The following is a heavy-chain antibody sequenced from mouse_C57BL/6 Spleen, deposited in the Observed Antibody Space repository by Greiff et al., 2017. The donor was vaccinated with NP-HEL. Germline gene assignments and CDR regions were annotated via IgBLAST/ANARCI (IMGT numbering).Heavy chain of an antibody. D-gene: IGHD1-1*01. CDR2: TNPTNGRT. CDR1: GYTFTSYW. CDR3: ARIKKIVATYFDY. Sequence: VQLQQSGAELVKAGASVKMSCKASGYTFTSYWMHWVKQRLGQGLEWFAETNPTNGRTYYNEKFKSKATLTVDKSSSTAHMILSGPTFEDSAVYYCARIKKIVATYFDYWGQGTTLTVSS. J-gene: IGHJ2*01. V-gene: IGHV1S81*02.